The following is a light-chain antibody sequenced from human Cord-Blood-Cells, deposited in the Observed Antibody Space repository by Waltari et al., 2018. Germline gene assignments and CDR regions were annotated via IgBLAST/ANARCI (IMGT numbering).Light chain of an antibody. J-gene: IGKJ2*01. Sequence: DIVMTQSPDSLAVSLGERATINCKPSQSVLYSSNNKNYLAWYQQKPGQPPKLLIYWASTRESGVPDRFSGSGSGTDVTLTISSLQAEDVAVYYCQQYYSTPYTFGHGTKLEIK. CDR2: WAS. CDR1: QSVLYSSNNKNY. CDR3: QQYYSTPYT. V-gene: IGKV4-1*01.